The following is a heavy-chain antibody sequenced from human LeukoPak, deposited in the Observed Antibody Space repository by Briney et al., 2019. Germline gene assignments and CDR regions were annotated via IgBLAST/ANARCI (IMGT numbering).Heavy chain of an antibody. J-gene: IGHJ5*02. D-gene: IGHD3-10*01. CDR1: GYTFTGYY. V-gene: IGHV1-2*06. Sequence: ASVKVSCKASGYTFTGYYMHWVRQAPGQGLEWMGRINPNSGGTNYAQKFQGRVTMTTDTSTSTAYMELRSLRSDDTAVYYCARGTYYYGSGSYYNGIPEPWYWFDPWGQGTLVTVSS. CDR3: ARGTYYYGSGSYYNGIPEPWYWFDP. CDR2: INPNSGGT.